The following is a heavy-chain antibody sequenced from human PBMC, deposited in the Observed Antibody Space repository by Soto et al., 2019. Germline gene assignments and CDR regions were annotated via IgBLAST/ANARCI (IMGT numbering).Heavy chain of an antibody. CDR2: IGASGDNT. D-gene: IGHD2-15*01. J-gene: IGHJ6*02. Sequence: EVQLLESGGGLVQPGGSLRLSCAASGFTFNRFAMTWVRQAPGKGLEWVSTIGASGDNTFYADSVKGRFTISRDNSGDTLFLQMNRLRAEDTALYYCAKLGYCSGGTCYLDHYNGLDVWGQGTTVTVSS. CDR3: AKLGYCSGGTCYLDHYNGLDV. V-gene: IGHV3-23*01. CDR1: GFTFNRFA.